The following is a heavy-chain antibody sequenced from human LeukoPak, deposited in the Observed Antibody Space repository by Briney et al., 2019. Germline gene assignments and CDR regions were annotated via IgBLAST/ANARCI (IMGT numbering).Heavy chain of an antibody. CDR2: IYPCDSDT. V-gene: IGHV5-51*01. Sequence: GESLKISCKGSGYSFTSYWIGWVRQMPGKGLEWMGIIYPCDSDTRYSPSFQGQSTISADESISTAYLQWSSLKASDTAMYYCARHVAIAAAGILADVWRQGTTVTVPS. J-gene: IGHJ6*02. CDR1: GYSFTSYW. D-gene: IGHD6-13*01. CDR3: ARHVAIAAAGILADV.